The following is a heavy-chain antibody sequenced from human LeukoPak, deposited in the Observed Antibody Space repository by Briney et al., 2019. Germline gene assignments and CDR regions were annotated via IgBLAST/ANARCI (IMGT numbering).Heavy chain of an antibody. CDR2: INDFGNFI. J-gene: IGHJ4*02. V-gene: IGHV3-74*03. CDR1: AFNFRNNW. Sequence: QSGGSLRLSCTGSAFNFRNNWMHWVRHVPGKGLEWVSCINDFGNFITYADSVKGRFTISRDNAKNTLFLQMNSLRVEDTAIYYCTGVDYYWGQGSQVTVSS. CDR3: TGVDYY.